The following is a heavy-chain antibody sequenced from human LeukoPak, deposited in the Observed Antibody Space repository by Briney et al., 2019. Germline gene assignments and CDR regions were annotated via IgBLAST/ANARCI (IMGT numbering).Heavy chain of an antibody. J-gene: IGHJ4*02. D-gene: IGHD4-17*01. V-gene: IGHV5-51*01. Sequence: GESLKISCKGSGYSFTSYWIGWVRQMPGKGLEWMGIIYPGDSDTRYSPSFQGQVTISADKSISTAYLQWSSLKASDTAMYYCARPADYGDYEHYFDYWGQGTLVTVSS. CDR1: GYSFTSYW. CDR2: IYPGDSDT. CDR3: ARPADYGDYEHYFDY.